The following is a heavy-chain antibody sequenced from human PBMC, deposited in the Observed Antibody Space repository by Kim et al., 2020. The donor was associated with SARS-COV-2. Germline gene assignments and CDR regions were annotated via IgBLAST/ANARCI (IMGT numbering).Heavy chain of an antibody. CDR3: ARTWTLSSSWYLGFDY. D-gene: IGHD6-13*01. J-gene: IGHJ4*02. CDR1: GFTFSSYS. CDR2: ISGSSSAI. Sequence: GGSLRLSCAASGFTFSSYSMNWVRQAPGKGLEWVSYISGSSSAIYYADSVKGRFTISRDNAKNSLYLQMNSLRDGDTAMYYCARTWTLSSSWYLGFDYCGQGTLVIVSS. V-gene: IGHV3-48*02.